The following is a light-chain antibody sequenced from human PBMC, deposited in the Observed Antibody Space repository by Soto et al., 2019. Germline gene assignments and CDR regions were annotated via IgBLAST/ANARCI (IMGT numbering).Light chain of an antibody. V-gene: IGLV2-14*01. CDR2: DVS. Sequence: LAERRSVYECRGRRMTIHCTGTSSDVGGYDYVSWHQQHPGKAPKLMIYDVSKRPSGVSNRFSGSKSGNTASLTISGLQAEDEADYYCSSKRGSTGVFGTGTKVTVL. CDR1: SSDVGGYDY. CDR3: SSKRGSTGV. J-gene: IGLJ1*01.